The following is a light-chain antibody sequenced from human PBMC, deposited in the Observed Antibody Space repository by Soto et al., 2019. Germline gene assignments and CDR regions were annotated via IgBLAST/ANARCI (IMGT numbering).Light chain of an antibody. CDR1: SSDVGGYNY. CDR3: SSYTSSSTYV. V-gene: IGLV2-14*01. J-gene: IGLJ1*01. CDR2: DVS. Sequence: QSALTQPASVSGSPGQSITISCTGTSSDVGGYNYVSWCQQHPGKAPKLMIYDVSNRPSGVSNRFSGSKSGNTASLTISGLQAEDDADYYCSSYTSSSTYVVGTGTKLTVL.